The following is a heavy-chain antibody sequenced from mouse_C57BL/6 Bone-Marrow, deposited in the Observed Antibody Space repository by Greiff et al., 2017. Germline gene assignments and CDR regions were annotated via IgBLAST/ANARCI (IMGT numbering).Heavy chain of an antibody. D-gene: IGHD2-5*01. V-gene: IGHV5-17*01. J-gene: IGHJ3*01. CDR2: ISSGSSTI. CDR3: AREAYYSNPFAY. CDR1: GFTFSDYG. Sequence: EVKLVESGGGLVKPGGSLKLSCAASGFTFSDYGMHWVRQAPEKGLEWVAYISSGSSTIYYADTVKGRFTISRDNAKNTLFLQMTSLRSEDTAMYYCAREAYYSNPFAYWGQGTLVTVSA.